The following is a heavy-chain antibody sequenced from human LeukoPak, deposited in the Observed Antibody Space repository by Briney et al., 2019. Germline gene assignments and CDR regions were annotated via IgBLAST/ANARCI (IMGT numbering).Heavy chain of an antibody. J-gene: IGHJ4*02. CDR3: GRGEVPIRYFDY. V-gene: IGHV3-30-3*01. CDR1: GFTFSSYA. D-gene: IGHD2-2*01. Sequence: GGSLRLSCAASGFTFSSYAMHWVRQAPGKGLEWVAVISYDGSNKYYADSVKGRFTISRDNSKNSLYLQMNSLRAEDTAVYYCGRGEVPIRYFDYWGQGTLVTVSS. CDR2: ISYDGSNK.